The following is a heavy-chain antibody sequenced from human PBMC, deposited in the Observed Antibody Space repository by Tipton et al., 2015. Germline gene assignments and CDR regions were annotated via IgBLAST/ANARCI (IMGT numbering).Heavy chain of an antibody. J-gene: IGHJ3*01. CDR2: INPNSGVT. D-gene: IGHD1-26*01. CDR3: ARYEGIDRRGTFRVDALDF. CDR1: GYTFIAYY. V-gene: IGHV1-2*02. Sequence: QLVQSGPEVKKPGASVKVSCKASGYTFIAYYIHWVRQAPGEGLQWMGRINPNSGVTDYAQKFQGRVTMTSDTSVNTAYMELSRRRPDDRAVYYCARYEGIDRRGTFRVDALDFWGQGTTVTFSS.